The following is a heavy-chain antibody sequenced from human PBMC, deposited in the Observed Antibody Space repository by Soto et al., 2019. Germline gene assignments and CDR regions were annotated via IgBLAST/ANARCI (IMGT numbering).Heavy chain of an antibody. Sequence: PSETLSLTCTVSGGSISSYYWSWIRQPPGKGLEWIGYIYSSGSTNYNPSLKSRVTISIDTSKNQFSLKLSSVTAADTAVYYCARDSGSRYYYYGMDVWGQGTTVTVSS. CDR3: ARDSGSRYYYYGMDV. CDR2: IYSSGST. V-gene: IGHV4-59*01. CDR1: GGSISSYY. J-gene: IGHJ6*02.